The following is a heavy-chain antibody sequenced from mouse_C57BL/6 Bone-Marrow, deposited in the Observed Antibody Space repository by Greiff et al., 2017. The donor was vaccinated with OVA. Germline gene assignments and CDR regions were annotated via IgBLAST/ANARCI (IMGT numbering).Heavy chain of an antibody. V-gene: IGHV1-81*01. CDR1: GYTFTSYG. D-gene: IGHD2-1*01. CDR2: IYPRSGNT. J-gene: IGHJ4*01. CDR3: ARGRIYYGNYFYAMDY. Sequence: QVQLQQSGAELARPGASVKLSCKASGYTFTSYGISWVKQRTGQGLEWIGEIYPRSGNTYYNEKFKGKATLTADKSSSTAYMELRSLTSEDSAVYFCARGRIYYGNYFYAMDYWGQGTSVTVSS.